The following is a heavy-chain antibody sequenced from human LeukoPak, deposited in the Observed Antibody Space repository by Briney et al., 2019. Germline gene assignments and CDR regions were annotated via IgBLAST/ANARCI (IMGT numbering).Heavy chain of an antibody. CDR2: IKQDGSEK. Sequence: GGSLRLSCAASGFTFSSYWMSSVRQAPGKGLEWVANIKQDGSEKYYVDSVKGRFTISRDNAKNSLYLQMNSLRAAATAVYYCARDFGYDYVWGSYRDGAFAIWGQGTMVTVSS. V-gene: IGHV3-7*01. J-gene: IGHJ3*02. D-gene: IGHD3-16*02. CDR3: ARDFGYDYVWGSYRDGAFAI. CDR1: GFTFSSYW.